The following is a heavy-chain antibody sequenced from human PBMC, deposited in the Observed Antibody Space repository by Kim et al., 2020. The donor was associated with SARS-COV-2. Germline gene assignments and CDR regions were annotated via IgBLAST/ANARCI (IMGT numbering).Heavy chain of an antibody. J-gene: IGHJ6*02. CDR3: ARWGGIASDADYSYGMDV. D-gene: IGHD3-16*01. Sequence: VKGRFTISRDNAKNFLYLQMNSLRDDDTAVYFCARWGGIASDADYSYGMDVWGQGTTVTVSS. V-gene: IGHV3-11*06.